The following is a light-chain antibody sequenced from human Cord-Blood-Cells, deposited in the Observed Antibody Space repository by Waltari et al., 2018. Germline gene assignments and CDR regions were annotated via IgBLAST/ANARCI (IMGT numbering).Light chain of an antibody. Sequence: SALTQPASASGSPGQSTTIPCTGTSGDDGGYNYVSWYQQHPGKAPKLMIYDVSNRPSGVSNRFSGSKSGNTASLTISGLQAEDEADYYCSSYASSSTWVFGGGTKLTVL. CDR2: DVS. J-gene: IGLJ3*02. CDR3: SSYASSSTWV. CDR1: SGDDGGYNY. V-gene: IGLV2-14*03.